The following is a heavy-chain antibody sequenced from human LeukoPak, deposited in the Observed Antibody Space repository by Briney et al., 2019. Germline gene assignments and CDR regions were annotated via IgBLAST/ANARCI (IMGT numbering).Heavy chain of an antibody. J-gene: IGHJ4*02. Sequence: PGGSLRLSCAASGFTFDDYAMHWVRQAPGKGLEWVSGISWNSGSIGYADSVKGRSTISRDNAKNSLYLQMNSRRAEDMALYYCAKSHSSGWYEVGTAIDYWGQGTLVTVSS. D-gene: IGHD6-19*01. CDR1: GFTFDDYA. CDR3: AKSHSSGWYEVGTAIDY. CDR2: ISWNSGSI. V-gene: IGHV3-9*03.